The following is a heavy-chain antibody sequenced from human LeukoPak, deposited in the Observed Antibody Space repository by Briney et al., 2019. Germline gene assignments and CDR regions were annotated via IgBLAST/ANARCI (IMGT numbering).Heavy chain of an antibody. Sequence: PGGSLRLSCAASGLTGSHNYVSWVRQAPGKGLEWVAVISYDGSKKYYADSVKGRFTISRDNSKNTLYLQMNSLRAEDTAVYYCAKELTTVTHFDCWGQGTLVTVSS. J-gene: IGHJ4*02. CDR1: GLTGSHNY. CDR3: AKELTTVTHFDC. V-gene: IGHV3-30*18. D-gene: IGHD4-17*01. CDR2: ISYDGSKK.